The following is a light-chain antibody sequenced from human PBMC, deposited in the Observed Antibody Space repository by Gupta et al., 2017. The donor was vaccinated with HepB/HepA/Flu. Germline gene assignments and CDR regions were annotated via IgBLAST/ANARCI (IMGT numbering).Light chain of an antibody. Sequence: QSALPQPRSVSGSPGQSVTISCTGTSTYVGNYNYVSWYQQHPGKAPKLMIYDVIKRPSGVPDRCSGSKSGNTASLTSSGLQAEDEADYYCCSYAGTYTYVFGNGTKVTVL. J-gene: IGLJ1*01. CDR2: DVI. V-gene: IGLV2-11*01. CDR3: CSYAGTYTYV. CDR1: STYVGNYNY.